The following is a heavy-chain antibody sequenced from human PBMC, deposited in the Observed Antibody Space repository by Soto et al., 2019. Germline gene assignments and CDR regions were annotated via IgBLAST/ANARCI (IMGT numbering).Heavy chain of an antibody. D-gene: IGHD6-6*01. V-gene: IGHV5-51*01. J-gene: IGHJ6*02. CDR1: GYSFTSYW. Sequence: XESLTISGKGSGYSFTSYWIGWVRQMPGKGLEWMGIIYPGDSDTRYSPSFQGQVTISADKSISTAYLQWSSLKASDTAMYYCASSIAARPNYYGMDVWGQGTTVTVSS. CDR3: ASSIAARPNYYGMDV. CDR2: IYPGDSDT.